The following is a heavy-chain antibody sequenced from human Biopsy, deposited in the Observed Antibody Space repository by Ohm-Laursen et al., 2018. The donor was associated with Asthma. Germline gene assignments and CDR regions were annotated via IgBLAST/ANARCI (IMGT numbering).Heavy chain of an antibody. Sequence: GSLRLSCAASGFTFSNYAMSWVRQAPGKGLERVSAITGSGGTTYYADSVRGRFTISRDNSKSTLFLQMDSLSAEDTAVYYCAKDFRGIAVAGDRGFDYWGQGTLVTVSS. CDR2: ITGSGGTT. V-gene: IGHV3-23*01. D-gene: IGHD6-19*01. CDR1: GFTFSNYA. J-gene: IGHJ4*02. CDR3: AKDFRGIAVAGDRGFDY.